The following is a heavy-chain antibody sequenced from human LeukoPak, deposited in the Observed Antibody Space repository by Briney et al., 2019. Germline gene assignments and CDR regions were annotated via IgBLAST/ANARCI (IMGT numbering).Heavy chain of an antibody. CDR3: ARDFLVSNYYDSSGYPYFDY. D-gene: IGHD3-22*01. CDR2: ISSSGSTI. V-gene: IGHV3-11*01. J-gene: IGHJ4*02. Sequence: GGSLRLSCAASGFTFNDYYMSWIRQAPGKGLEWVSYISSSGSTIYYADSVKGRFTISRDNAKNSLYLQMNSLRAEDTAVYYCARDFLVSNYYDSSGYPYFDYWGQGTLVTVSS. CDR1: GFTFNDYY.